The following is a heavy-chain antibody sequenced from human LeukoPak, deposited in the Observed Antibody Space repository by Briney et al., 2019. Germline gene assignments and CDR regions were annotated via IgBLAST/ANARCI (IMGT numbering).Heavy chain of an antibody. V-gene: IGHV1-18*01. Sequence: GASVKVSCKASGYTFTIYGISWVRQAPGQGLEWMVWISDYNGNTNYAQKLQGRVTMTTDTSTSTAYMELRSLRSDDTAVYYCARDSNYYGGDAFDIWGQGTMVTVSS. CDR1: GYTFTIYG. CDR3: ARDSNYYGGDAFDI. D-gene: IGHD3-3*01. J-gene: IGHJ3*02. CDR2: ISDYNGNT.